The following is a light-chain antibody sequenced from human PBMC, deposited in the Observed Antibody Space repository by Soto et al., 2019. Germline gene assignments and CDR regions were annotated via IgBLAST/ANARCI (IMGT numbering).Light chain of an antibody. V-gene: IGLV2-14*03. Sequence: QSALTQPASVSGYPGQSITISCTGTSSDVGGYNYVSWYQQHPDKAPKLMIFDVSFRPSGVSYRFSGSKSDNTASLTISGLQGEDEADYYCRSYVTNNTEVFGGGTKLTVL. J-gene: IGLJ3*02. CDR2: DVS. CDR3: RSYVTNNTEV. CDR1: SSDVGGYNY.